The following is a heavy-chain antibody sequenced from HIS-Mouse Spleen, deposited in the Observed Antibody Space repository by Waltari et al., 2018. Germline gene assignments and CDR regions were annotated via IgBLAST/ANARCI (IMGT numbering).Heavy chain of an antibody. D-gene: IGHD6-13*01. CDR3: AREIPYSSSWYDWYFDL. V-gene: IGHV4-39*07. Sequence: QLQLQESGPGLVKPSETLSLTCTVSGGSISCSSYYWGWIRQHPGKGLEWIGSIYYSGGSYSNPASRSRVTRAVDASKNQFALKRSSGTGADTAVYYCAREIPYSSSWYDWYFDLWGRGTLVTVSS. CDR1: GGSISCSSYY. J-gene: IGHJ2*01. CDR2: IYYSGGS.